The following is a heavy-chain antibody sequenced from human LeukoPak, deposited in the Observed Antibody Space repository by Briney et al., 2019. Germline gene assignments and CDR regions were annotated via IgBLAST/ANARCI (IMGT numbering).Heavy chain of an antibody. CDR2: ISYDGSNK. CDR3: ARDPRWYYYYYGMDV. CDR1: GFTFSSYA. Sequence: GGSLRLSCTASGFTFSSYAMHWVRQAPGKGLEWVAVISYDGSNKYHADSVKGRFTISGDNSKNTLYLQMNSLRAEDTAVYYCARDPRWYYYYYGMDVWGQGTTVTVSS. V-gene: IGHV3-30-3*01. D-gene: IGHD6-13*01. J-gene: IGHJ6*02.